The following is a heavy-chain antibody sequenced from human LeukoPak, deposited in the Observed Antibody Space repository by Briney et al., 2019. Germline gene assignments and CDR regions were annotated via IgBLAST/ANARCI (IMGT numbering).Heavy chain of an antibody. Sequence: SETLSLTCAVSGDSISSSSHYWGWIRQPPGKGLEWIGSIYYSGSTYYNSSLKSRVTISVDTSKDQFSLNLSSVTAADTAVYYCARQRYSSSYYFEYWGQGTLAIVSS. V-gene: IGHV4-39*01. CDR3: ARQRYSSSYYFEY. CDR1: GDSISSSSHY. CDR2: IYYSGST. D-gene: IGHD6-13*01. J-gene: IGHJ4*02.